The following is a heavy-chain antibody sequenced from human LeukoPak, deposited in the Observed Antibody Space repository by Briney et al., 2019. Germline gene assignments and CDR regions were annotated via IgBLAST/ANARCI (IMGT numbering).Heavy chain of an antibody. CDR2: ISSSGSTI. Sequence: GGSLRLSCAASGFTFSDYYMSWIRQAPGKGLEWVSYISSSGSTIYYADSVKGRFTISRDNAKNSLYLQMNSLRAEDTAVYYCARDAYDFFLYYYYGMDVWGQGTTVTVSS. CDR1: GFTFSDYY. D-gene: IGHD3-3*01. V-gene: IGHV3-11*01. CDR3: ARDAYDFFLYYYYGMDV. J-gene: IGHJ6*02.